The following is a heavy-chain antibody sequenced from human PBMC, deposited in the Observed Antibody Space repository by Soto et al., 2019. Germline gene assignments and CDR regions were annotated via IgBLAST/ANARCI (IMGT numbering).Heavy chain of an antibody. Sequence: QMQLVQSGPEVKKPGTSVKVSCKASGFTFTSSAVQWVRQARGQRLEWIGWIVVGGGNTNYAQKFQERVTITRDMSTSTAYMELSSLRSEDTAVYYCAALLRDSSGYYYVGNAFDIWGQGTMVTVSS. V-gene: IGHV1-58*01. J-gene: IGHJ3*02. CDR2: IVVGGGNT. CDR1: GFTFTSSA. D-gene: IGHD3-22*01. CDR3: AALLRDSSGYYYVGNAFDI.